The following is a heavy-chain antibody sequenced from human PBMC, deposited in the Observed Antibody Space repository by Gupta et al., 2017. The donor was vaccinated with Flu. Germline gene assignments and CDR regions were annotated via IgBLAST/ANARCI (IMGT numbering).Heavy chain of an antibody. D-gene: IGHD6-19*01. Sequence: QVQLVESGGGVVQPGRSLSLSCAASGFSFKEYGMHWVRQAPGKGLEWVAVIWYDATKEYYADSVKGRFTISRDNSKNTLYLEMSSLRAEDTAVYYCAKEAGQQWIAINHWGQGTLVIVSS. CDR3: AKEAGQQWIAINH. CDR1: GFSFKEYG. J-gene: IGHJ5*02. V-gene: IGHV3-33*06. CDR2: IWYDATKE.